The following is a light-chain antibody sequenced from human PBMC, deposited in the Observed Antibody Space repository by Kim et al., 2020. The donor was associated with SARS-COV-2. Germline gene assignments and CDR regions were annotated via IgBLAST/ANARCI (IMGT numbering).Light chain of an antibody. V-gene: IGLV1-47*01. CDR2: RNY. Sequence: GQWVTISCSGSSSSIGSNYVYWYQQVPGTAPTRLIYRNYRRPSGVPDRFSGSESGTSASLAISGLRSEDEADYHCATWDDSLSGAVFGGGTQLTVL. J-gene: IGLJ3*02. CDR1: SSSIGSNY. CDR3: ATWDDSLSGAV.